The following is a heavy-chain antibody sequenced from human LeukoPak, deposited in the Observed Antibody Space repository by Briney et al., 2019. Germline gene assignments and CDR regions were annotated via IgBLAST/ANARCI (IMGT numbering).Heavy chain of an antibody. CDR2: IYYSGST. D-gene: IGHD2-15*01. CDR1: GGSISSSSYY. J-gene: IGHJ4*02. CDR3: ARESTHWGVVVVAATYYFDY. Sequence: SETLSLTCTVSGGSISSSSYYWGWIRQPPGKGLEWIGSIYYSGSTYYNPSLKSRVTISVDTSKNQFSLKLSSVTAADTAVYYCARESTHWGVVVVAATYYFDYWGQGTLVTVSS. V-gene: IGHV4-39*07.